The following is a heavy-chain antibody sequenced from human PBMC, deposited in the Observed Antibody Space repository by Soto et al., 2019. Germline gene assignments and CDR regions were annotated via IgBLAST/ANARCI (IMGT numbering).Heavy chain of an antibody. J-gene: IGHJ6*03. V-gene: IGHV3-64D*09. D-gene: IGHD6-6*01. CDR1: GFTFSSYA. CDR3: VKTYSSSDYYYYYYMDV. CDR2: ISSNGGNT. Sequence: GGSLRLSCSASGFTFSSYAMHWVRQAPGKGLEYVSAISSNGGNTYYADSVKGRFTISRDNSKNTLYLQMSSLRAEDTAVYYCVKTYSSSDYYYYYYMDVWGKGTTVTVSS.